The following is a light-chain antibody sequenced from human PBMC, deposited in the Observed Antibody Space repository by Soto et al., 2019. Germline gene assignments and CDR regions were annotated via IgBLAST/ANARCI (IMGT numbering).Light chain of an antibody. V-gene: IGKV1-39*01. CDR1: QNINNY. Sequence: DVQGTQSPSSLSASVGDSVTITCRASQNINNYLNWYQQKPGKAPKLLISVESNLQSGVPSRFSGRGSGTEFTLTISSLQPEDFATYYCQQSYTTPLTFGGGTKVDIK. CDR2: VES. CDR3: QQSYTTPLT. J-gene: IGKJ4*01.